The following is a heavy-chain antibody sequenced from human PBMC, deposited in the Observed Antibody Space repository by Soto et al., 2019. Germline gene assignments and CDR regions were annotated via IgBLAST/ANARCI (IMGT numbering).Heavy chain of an antibody. CDR2: ISPMFGAA. CDR3: AREVQVHTPAFVY. J-gene: IGHJ4*02. D-gene: IGHD3-10*01. Sequence: QVQLVQSGAEMKKPGSSVKVSCQSSGGTFNTYAMNWVRQAPGQGPEWMGDISPMFGAANYAPKFQARVTITADESTGTSYMQLSSVTSEDTALYFCAREVQVHTPAFVYWGQGTLVTVSS. CDR1: GGTFNTYA. V-gene: IGHV1-69*19.